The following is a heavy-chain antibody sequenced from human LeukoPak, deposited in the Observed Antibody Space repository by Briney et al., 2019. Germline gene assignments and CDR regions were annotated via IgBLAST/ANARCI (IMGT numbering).Heavy chain of an antibody. V-gene: IGHV1-18*01. CDR1: GYSFTSYG. CDR3: ARDMSFAVSMVAPDY. J-gene: IGHJ4*02. CDR2: ISASNGNT. D-gene: IGHD2-15*01. Sequence: GASVKVSCKASGYSFTSYGISWVRQAPGQRLEWMGWISASNGNTRYAQKIQGRVTMTTDTSTRTVYMELRSLRSDDTAVYYCARDMSFAVSMVAPDYWGQGTLVTVSS.